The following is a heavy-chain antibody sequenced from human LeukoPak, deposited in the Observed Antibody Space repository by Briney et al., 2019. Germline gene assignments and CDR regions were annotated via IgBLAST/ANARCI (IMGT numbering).Heavy chain of an antibody. CDR1: GLTFTRYA. Sequence: PEGSLRLSCEASGLTFTRYAMNWVRQAPGEGLEWISAISGSGGASYYADSVKGRFTVSRDNSKNTSYLQLNSLRAEDTATYYCAKGRGATYQWYFDLWGRGTLVTVAT. CDR2: ISGSGGAS. J-gene: IGHJ2*01. CDR3: AKGRGATYQWYFDL. V-gene: IGHV3-23*01.